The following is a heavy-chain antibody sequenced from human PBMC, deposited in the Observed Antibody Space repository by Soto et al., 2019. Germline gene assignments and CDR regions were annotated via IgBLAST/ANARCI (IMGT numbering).Heavy chain of an antibody. CDR3: TVGGAGHPFDY. CDR2: IHYSGST. V-gene: IGHV4-59*01. Sequence: WTWIRQPPGKGLEWIGNIHYSGSTNYSPSLKGRVIISVDTSENQSSLKLSSVTTADTAVYYCTVGGAGHPFDYWGQGTLDTVSS. J-gene: IGHJ4*02. D-gene: IGHD3-16*01.